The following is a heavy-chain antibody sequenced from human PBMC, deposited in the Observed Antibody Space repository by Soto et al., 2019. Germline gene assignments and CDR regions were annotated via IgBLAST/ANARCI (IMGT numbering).Heavy chain of an antibody. CDR1: GFTFSSYA. Sequence: LRLSCAASGFTFSSYAMSWVRQTPGKGLEWVSTLSGSGGTTYYADSVKGQFTISRDNSKSTLYLQMNSLRAEDTAVYYCAKDQYSCAPNYIDSWGQGTLVTVSS. CDR3: AKDQYSCAPNYIDS. V-gene: IGHV3-23*01. CDR2: LSGSGGTT. D-gene: IGHD2-21*01. J-gene: IGHJ4*02.